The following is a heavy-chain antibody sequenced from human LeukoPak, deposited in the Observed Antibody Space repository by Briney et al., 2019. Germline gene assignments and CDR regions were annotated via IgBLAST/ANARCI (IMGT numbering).Heavy chain of an antibody. J-gene: IGHJ4*02. Sequence: ASVKVSCKVSGYTLTELSMHWVRQAPGKGLEWMGWINPNIGDTNYAQKFQGRVTMTRDTSISTAYMELTRLRSDDTAVYYCAALRPHYSLWYFDYWGQGTLVTVSS. CDR2: INPNIGDT. CDR1: GYTLTELS. D-gene: IGHD2-21*01. CDR3: AALRPHYSLWYFDY. V-gene: IGHV1-2*02.